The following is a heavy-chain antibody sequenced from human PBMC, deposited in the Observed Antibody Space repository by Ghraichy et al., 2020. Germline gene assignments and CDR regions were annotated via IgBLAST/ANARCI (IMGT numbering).Heavy chain of an antibody. D-gene: IGHD2-8*02. CDR3: AHEGYGSDNWFDA. Sequence: SGPTLVKPTQTLTLTCTFSGFSLSATGVGVGWIRQPPGKDLEWLALIFYNDEERYNPSLNSRLNIAKDTSKNYVVLTMTNMDPVDTATYYCAHEGYGSDNWFDAWGHGILVTVSS. CDR1: GFSLSATGVG. V-gene: IGHV2-5*01. CDR2: IFYNDEE. J-gene: IGHJ5*01.